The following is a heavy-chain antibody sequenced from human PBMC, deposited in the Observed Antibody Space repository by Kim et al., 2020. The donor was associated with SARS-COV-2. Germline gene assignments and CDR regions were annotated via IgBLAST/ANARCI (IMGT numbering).Heavy chain of an antibody. V-gene: IGHV3-74*01. Sequence: TYADSVEGRFTISRDNAKNMLYLQLKGLRAEDTALYYCARPLSGTNCYDDWGQGTLVTVSS. D-gene: IGHD1-7*01. J-gene: IGHJ4*02. CDR3: ARPLSGTNCYDD.